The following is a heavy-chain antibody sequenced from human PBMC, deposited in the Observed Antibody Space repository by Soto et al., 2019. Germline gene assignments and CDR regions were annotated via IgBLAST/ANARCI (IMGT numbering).Heavy chain of an antibody. CDR1: GYTFTSYA. D-gene: IGHD3-3*01. CDR2: INAGNGNT. J-gene: IGHJ4*02. Sequence: QVPLVQSGAEVKKPGASVKVSCKASGYTFTSYAMHWVRQAPGQRLEWMGWINAGNGNTKYSQKFQGRVTITRDTSASTAYMELSSLRSEDTAVYYCARDYYDFWSGYYSAFDYWGQGTLVTVSS. V-gene: IGHV1-3*01. CDR3: ARDYYDFWSGYYSAFDY.